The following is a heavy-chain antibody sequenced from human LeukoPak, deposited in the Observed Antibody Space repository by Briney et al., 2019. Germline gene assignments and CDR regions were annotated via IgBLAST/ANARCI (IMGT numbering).Heavy chain of an antibody. CDR1: GYTFTSYY. D-gene: IGHD6-13*01. CDR2: INPSGGST. V-gene: IGHV1-46*01. Sequence: ASVKVSCKASGYTFTSYYMHWVRQAPGQGLEWMGIINPSGGSTSYAQKFQGRVTMTRDMSTSTVYMELSSLRSEDTAVYYCARGKIEGQGSSSWYSYYYYYYMDVWGKGTTVTVSS. CDR3: ARGKIEGQGSSSWYSYYYYYYMDV. J-gene: IGHJ6*03.